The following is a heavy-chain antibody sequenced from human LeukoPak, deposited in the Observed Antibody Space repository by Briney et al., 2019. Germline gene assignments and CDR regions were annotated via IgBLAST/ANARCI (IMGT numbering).Heavy chain of an antibody. J-gene: IGHJ4*02. CDR1: GYTFTSYY. Sequence: ASVKVSCKASGYTFTSYYIFWVRQAPGQGLEWMGIINLRTGSTSYSQKFQGRVTMTRDMSTSTVYMELSSLRSEDTALYYCARGVHVRVYDSNPHYGHYWGQGTLVTVSS. D-gene: IGHD3-22*01. V-gene: IGHV1-46*01. CDR2: INLRTGST. CDR3: ARGVHVRVYDSNPHYGHY.